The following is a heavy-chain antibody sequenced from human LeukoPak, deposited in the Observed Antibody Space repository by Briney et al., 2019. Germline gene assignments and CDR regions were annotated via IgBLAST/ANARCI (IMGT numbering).Heavy chain of an antibody. V-gene: IGHV1-8*03. J-gene: IGHJ4*02. CDR1: GYTFTSYD. CDR2: MNPNSGNT. CDR3: ATSNYVAAALGYFDY. Sequence: ASVKVSCKASGYTFTSYDINWVRQATGQGLEWMGWMNPNSGNTGYAQKFQGRVTITRNTSISTAYMELRSLRSDDTAVYYCATSNYVAAALGYFDYWGQGTLVTVSS. D-gene: IGHD6-13*01.